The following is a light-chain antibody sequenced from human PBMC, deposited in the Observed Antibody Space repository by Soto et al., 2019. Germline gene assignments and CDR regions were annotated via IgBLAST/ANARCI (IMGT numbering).Light chain of an antibody. CDR3: QHYNVSPWT. CDR2: EAS. V-gene: IGKV1-5*03. CDR1: QSISSW. Sequence: DIQMTQSPSTLSASVGDRVTITCRASQSISSWLAWYQQKPGKAPKLLIYEASSVQSGVPSRFSGSGSGTEFPLTISSLQPDDFATYYCQHYNVSPWTFGQGTKVDIK. J-gene: IGKJ1*01.